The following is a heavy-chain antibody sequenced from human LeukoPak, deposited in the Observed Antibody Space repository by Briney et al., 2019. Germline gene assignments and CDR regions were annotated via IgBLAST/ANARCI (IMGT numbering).Heavy chain of an antibody. D-gene: IGHD1-26*01. CDR3: ATASMSGTAPDAFDI. Sequence: SETLSLTCTVSGGSISSYYWSWIRQPPGKGLEWIGYIYYSGSTNYNPSLKSRVTISVDTSKNQFSLKLSSVTAADTAVYYCATASMSGTAPDAFDIWGQGTMVTVSS. V-gene: IGHV4-59*01. CDR1: GGSISSYY. J-gene: IGHJ3*02. CDR2: IYYSGST.